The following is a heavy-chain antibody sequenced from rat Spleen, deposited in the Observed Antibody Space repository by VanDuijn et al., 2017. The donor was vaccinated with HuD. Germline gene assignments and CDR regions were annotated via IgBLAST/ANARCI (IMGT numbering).Heavy chain of an antibody. V-gene: IGHV5-31*01. J-gene: IGHJ2*01. CDR3: ARHERPGSPYYFDY. CDR2: ITNTGGST. CDR1: GFTFNNYW. D-gene: IGHD1-4*01. Sequence: EVQLVESGGGLVQPGRSLKLSCVASGFTFNNYWMTWIRQAPGKGLEWVASITNTGGSTYYRDSVKGRFTISRDNAKNTQYLQMDSLRSEDTATYYCARHERPGSPYYFDYWGQGVMVTVSS.